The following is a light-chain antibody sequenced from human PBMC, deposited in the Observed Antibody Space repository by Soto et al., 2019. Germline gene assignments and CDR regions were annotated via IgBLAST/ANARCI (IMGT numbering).Light chain of an antibody. CDR3: QQYDKLVT. Sequence: DIQMTQSPSALSASTGDRVTITCQASQDIRNYLNWYQHKPGKAPKLLIYDASKLPTGVPSRFRGSGSGTTFTFIISSLQPEDVATYYCQQYDKLVTFGQGTKVEMK. CDR1: QDIRNY. CDR2: DAS. V-gene: IGKV1-33*01. J-gene: IGKJ1*01.